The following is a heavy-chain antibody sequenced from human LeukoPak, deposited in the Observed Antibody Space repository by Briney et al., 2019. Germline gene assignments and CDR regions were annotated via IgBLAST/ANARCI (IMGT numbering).Heavy chain of an antibody. CDR3: ARSHYDILTGYYTEYYYYGMDV. CDR1: GYTFTSYG. CDR2: ISAYNGNT. D-gene: IGHD3-9*01. J-gene: IGHJ6*02. V-gene: IGHV1-18*01. Sequence: ASVKVSCKASGYTFTSYGISWVRQAPGQGLEWMGWISAYNGNTNYAQKLQGRVTMTTDTSTSTAYMELRSLRSGDTAVYYCARSHYDILTGYYTEYYYYGMDVWGQGTTVTVSS.